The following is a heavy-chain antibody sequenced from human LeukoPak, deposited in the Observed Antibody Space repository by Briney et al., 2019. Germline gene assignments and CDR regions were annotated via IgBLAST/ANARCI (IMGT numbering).Heavy chain of an antibody. J-gene: IGHJ4*02. CDR3: ARGYSGSELWLPRPIDY. CDR2: ISSSSSYI. V-gene: IGHV3-21*04. CDR1: GFTFSSYS. Sequence: GGSLRLSCAASGFTFSSYSMNWVRQAPGKGLEWVSSISSSSSYIYYADSVKGRFTISRDNSKNTLYLQLNSLRAEDTAVYYCARGYSGSELWLPRPIDYWGQGTLVTVSS. D-gene: IGHD5-18*01.